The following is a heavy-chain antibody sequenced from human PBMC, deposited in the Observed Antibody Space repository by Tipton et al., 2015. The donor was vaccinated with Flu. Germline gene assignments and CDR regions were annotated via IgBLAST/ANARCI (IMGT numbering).Heavy chain of an antibody. D-gene: IGHD3-10*01. J-gene: IGHJ4*02. CDR2: MSHTGRT. V-gene: IGHV4-38-2*01. CDR3: ARLTYYYGSVTSDY. Sequence: TLSLTCAVSGYSINSGYFWGWIRQPPGKGLEWIGCMSHTGRTYYNPSLKSRVSISADTWKTQFSLKLSSVTAADTAIYYCARLTYYYGSVTSDYWGQGTLVTVSS. CDR1: GYSINSGYF.